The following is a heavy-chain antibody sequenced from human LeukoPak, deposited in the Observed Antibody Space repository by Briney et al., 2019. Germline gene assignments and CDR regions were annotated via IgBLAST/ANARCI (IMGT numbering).Heavy chain of an antibody. Sequence: SGGSPRLSCAASGFTFSSYSMNWVRQAPGKGLEWVSSISSSSSYIYYADSVKGRFTISRDNAKNSLYLQMNSLRAEDTAVYYCASGGSLRYDYYYMDVWGKGTTVTISS. CDR1: GFTFSSYS. CDR2: ISSSSSYI. D-gene: IGHD3-16*01. J-gene: IGHJ6*03. V-gene: IGHV3-21*01. CDR3: ASGGSLRYDYYYMDV.